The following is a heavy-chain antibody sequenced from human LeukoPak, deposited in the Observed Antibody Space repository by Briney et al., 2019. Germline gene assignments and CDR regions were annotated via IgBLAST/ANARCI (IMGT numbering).Heavy chain of an antibody. Sequence: PGGSLRLSCAASGFTFSSYAMHWVRQAPGKGLEWVANIKQNGRDTYYVDSVKGRFIISRDNVKNSLYLHLNSLRAEDTAVYYCVRDPHEGGNGWYYSDFWGQGTLVTVSS. CDR3: VRDPHEGGNGWYYSDF. CDR1: GFTFSSYA. CDR2: IKQNGRDT. D-gene: IGHD6-19*01. J-gene: IGHJ4*02. V-gene: IGHV3-7*03.